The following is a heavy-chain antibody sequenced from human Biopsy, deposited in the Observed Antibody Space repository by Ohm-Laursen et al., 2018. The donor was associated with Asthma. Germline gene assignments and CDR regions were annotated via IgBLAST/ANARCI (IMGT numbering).Heavy chain of an antibody. Sequence: TLSLTCSVSGDSISSPAYYWSWVRQHPGKGLEWIGYISYSGTTFYHPSLMSRLIISLDTSKNQFSLKLSSVTAADTAVYYCARGRGDGSGSSIDNYFGMDVWGQGTTVTVSS. CDR3: ARGRGDGSGSSIDNYFGMDV. CDR1: GDSISSPAYY. J-gene: IGHJ6*02. CDR2: ISYSGTT. D-gene: IGHD3-10*01. V-gene: IGHV4-31*03.